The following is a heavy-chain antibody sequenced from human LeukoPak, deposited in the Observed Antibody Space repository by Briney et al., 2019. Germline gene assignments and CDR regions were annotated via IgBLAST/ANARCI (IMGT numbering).Heavy chain of an antibody. CDR3: ARDRRTTVFGVVTNYNWLDP. CDR1: GFTFSSYG. Sequence: PGGSLRLSCAASGFTFSSYGMHWVRQAPGKGLEWVAVISNDGSNKYYLDSLRGRFTISRDNSNNTLYMQMNSLRTDDTAVYYCARDRRTTVFGVVTNYNWLDPWGQGTLVTVSS. V-gene: IGHV3-30*03. J-gene: IGHJ5*02. D-gene: IGHD3-3*01. CDR2: ISNDGSNK.